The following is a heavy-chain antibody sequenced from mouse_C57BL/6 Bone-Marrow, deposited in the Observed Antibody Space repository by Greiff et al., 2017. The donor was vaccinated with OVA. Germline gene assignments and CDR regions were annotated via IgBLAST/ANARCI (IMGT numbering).Heavy chain of an antibody. CDR3: AREGGTYYYGSRWYFDV. CDR2: IYPGDGDT. CDR1: GYAFSSYW. J-gene: IGHJ1*03. V-gene: IGHV1-80*01. D-gene: IGHD1-1*01. Sequence: VQLQQSGAELVKPGASVKISCKASGYAFSSYWMNWVKQRPGKGLEWIGQIYPGDGDTNYNGKFKGKATLTADKSSSTAYMQLSSLTSEDSAVYFCAREGGTYYYGSRWYFDVWGTGTTVTVSS.